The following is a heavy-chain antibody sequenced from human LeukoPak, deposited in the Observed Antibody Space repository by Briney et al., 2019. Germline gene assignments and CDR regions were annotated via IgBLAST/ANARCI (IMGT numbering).Heavy chain of an antibody. CDR1: GFTFSSYW. V-gene: IGHV3-74*01. CDR2: IDSYGNTT. CDR3: ARELKNCSGGSCYSRWFDP. Sequence: GGSLRLSCVASGFTFSSYWVHWVREPPGKGLVWVSRIDSYGNTTNYADSVKGRFTISRDNAKNTLYLQMNSLRAEDTSVYYCARELKNCSGGSCYSRWFDPWGQGTLVTVSS. D-gene: IGHD2-15*01. J-gene: IGHJ5*02.